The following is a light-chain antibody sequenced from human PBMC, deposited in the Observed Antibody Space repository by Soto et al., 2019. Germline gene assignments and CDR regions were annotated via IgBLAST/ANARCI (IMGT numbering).Light chain of an antibody. V-gene: IGKV1-6*01. CDR1: QGVRDD. CDR3: LQGINYPLT. CDR2: SAS. Sequence: IQMTQSPSSLSASVGDRVTITCRASQGVRDDVGWYQQKPGKAPKLLIYSASTLQGGVSSRFSGSGSGTDLTVTISCLQPEDLRCYYCLQGINYPLTFGGGTNVEIK. J-gene: IGKJ4*01.